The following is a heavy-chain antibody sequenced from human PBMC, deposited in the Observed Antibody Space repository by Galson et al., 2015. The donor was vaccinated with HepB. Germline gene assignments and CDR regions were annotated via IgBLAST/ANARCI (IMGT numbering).Heavy chain of an antibody. J-gene: IGHJ1*01. CDR2: IVAIFDRA. CDR3: TREFRAGNFQH. CDR1: GASFSTNA. V-gene: IGHV1-69*13. Sequence: SVKVSCKVSGASFSTNAISWVRQAPGQGPEWMGGIVAIFDRANYAQNFQGRVTITADESTSTAYMELSSLRSEDTAVYYCTREFRAGNFQHWGQGTLITVSS.